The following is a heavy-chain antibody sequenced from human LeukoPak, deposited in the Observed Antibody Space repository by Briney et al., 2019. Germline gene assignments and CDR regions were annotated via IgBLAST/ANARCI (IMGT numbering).Heavy chain of an antibody. D-gene: IGHD6-13*01. J-gene: IGHJ4*02. CDR2: IWSDGSNK. V-gene: IGHV3-33*01. Sequence: GRSLRLSCAASGFTFSSYGMHWVRQAPGKGLEWVAVIWSDGSNKFYADSVKGRFTISRDNSKNTVFLQMNSLRDEDTAIYYCARDRGQQLDYWGQGTLVTVSS. CDR3: ARDRGQQLDY. CDR1: GFTFSSYG.